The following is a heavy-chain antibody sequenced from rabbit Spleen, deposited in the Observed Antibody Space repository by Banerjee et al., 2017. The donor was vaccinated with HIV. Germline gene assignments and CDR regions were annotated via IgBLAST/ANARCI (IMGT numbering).Heavy chain of an antibody. V-gene: IGHV1S45*01. J-gene: IGHJ4*01. D-gene: IGHD2-1*01. CDR3: ARGSATMTMVITGFYLNL. CDR2: FHGDSTGSS. Sequence: QEQLEESGGGLVKPGASLTLTCTASGFSFSSGYDMCWVRQAPGKGLEWIACFHGDSTGSSGYASWAKGRFTFSKTSSTTVTLQMTSLTAADTATYFCARGSATMTMVITGFYLNLWGPGTLVTVS. CDR1: GFSFSSGYD.